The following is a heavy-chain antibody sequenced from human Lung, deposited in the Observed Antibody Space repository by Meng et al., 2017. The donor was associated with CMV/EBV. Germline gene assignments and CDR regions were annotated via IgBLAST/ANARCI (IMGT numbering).Heavy chain of an antibody. J-gene: IGHJ4*02. CDR3: ARLPRGYYASYGVWGPQGGSNDF. Sequence: GGSLRLXXMGSGYSFSTHWIGWVRQMPGKGLEWMGMMYPGATDTRYSPSFQGQVTMSADKTITTAYLQWSSLKASDTAIYYCARLPRGYYASYGVWGPQGGSNDFWGQGXRVTVSS. CDR1: GYSFSTHW. D-gene: IGHD3-22*01. V-gene: IGHV5-51*01. CDR2: MYPGATDT.